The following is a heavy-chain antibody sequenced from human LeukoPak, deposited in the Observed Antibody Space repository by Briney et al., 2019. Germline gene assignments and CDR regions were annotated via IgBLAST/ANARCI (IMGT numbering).Heavy chain of an antibody. J-gene: IGHJ4*02. CDR2: IYYSGST. CDR3: ARALPLRLGGLSLRRHFDY. V-gene: IGHV4-31*03. Sequence: SETLSLTCTVSGGSIGSGGYYWSWIRQHPGKGLEWIGYIYYSGSTYYNPSLKSRVTISVDTSKNQFSLKLSSVTAADTAVYYCARALPLRLGGLSLRRHFDYWGQGTLVTVSS. CDR1: GGSIGSGGYY. D-gene: IGHD3-16*02.